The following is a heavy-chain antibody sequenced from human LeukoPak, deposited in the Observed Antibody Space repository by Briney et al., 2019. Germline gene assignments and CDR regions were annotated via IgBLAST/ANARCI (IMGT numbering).Heavy chain of an antibody. Sequence: GGSLRLSCAASGFTFSNAWMSWVRPAPGKGLEWVGRTKSKTDGGTTDYAAPVKGRFTISRGDSKNTLYLQMHSLKTEDTAVYYCSSVAANAYYYYGMDVWGQGTTVTVSS. CDR2: TKSKTDGGTT. V-gene: IGHV3-15*01. CDR3: SSVAANAYYYYGMDV. D-gene: IGHD2-15*01. CDR1: GFTFSNAW. J-gene: IGHJ6*02.